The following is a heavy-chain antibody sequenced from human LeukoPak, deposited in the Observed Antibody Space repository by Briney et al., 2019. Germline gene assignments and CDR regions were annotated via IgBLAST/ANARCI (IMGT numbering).Heavy chain of an antibody. Sequence: PGGSLRLSCAASGFTFSSYWMSWVRQAPGKGLEWVANIKQDGSEKYYVDSVKGRFTISRDNAKNSLYLQMNSLRAEDTAVYYCARERRLYNWNNVYYFDYWGQGTLVTVSS. CDR2: IKQDGSEK. J-gene: IGHJ4*02. D-gene: IGHD1/OR15-1a*01. CDR3: ARERRLYNWNNVYYFDY. V-gene: IGHV3-7*01. CDR1: GFTFSSYW.